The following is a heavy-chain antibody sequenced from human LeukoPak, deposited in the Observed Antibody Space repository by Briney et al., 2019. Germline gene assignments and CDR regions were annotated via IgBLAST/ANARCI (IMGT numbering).Heavy chain of an antibody. Sequence: SETLSLTCAVYGGSFSGYYWSWIRQPPGKGLEWIGEINHSGSTNYNPSLKSRVTISVDTSKNQFSLKLSSVTAADTAVYYCARGSKYYYDSSGPTKYAFDIWGQGTMVTVSS. CDR2: INHSGST. CDR3: ARGSKYYYDSSGPTKYAFDI. V-gene: IGHV4-34*01. CDR1: GGSFSGYY. D-gene: IGHD3-22*01. J-gene: IGHJ3*02.